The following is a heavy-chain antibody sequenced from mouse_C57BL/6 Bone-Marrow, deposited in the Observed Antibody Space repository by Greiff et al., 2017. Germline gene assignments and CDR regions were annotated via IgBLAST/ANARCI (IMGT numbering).Heavy chain of an antibody. J-gene: IGHJ2*01. CDR1: GYTFTSYG. V-gene: IGHV1-81*01. CDR2: IYPRSGNT. CDR3: ARGGYYAFAYYFDY. D-gene: IGHD1-1*01. Sequence: QVQLQQSGAELARPGASVKLSCKASGYTFTSYGISWVKQRTGQGLEWIGEIYPRSGNTYYNEKFKGKATLTADKSSSTAYMELRSLTSEDSAVYFCARGGYYAFAYYFDYWGKAPLSQSPQ.